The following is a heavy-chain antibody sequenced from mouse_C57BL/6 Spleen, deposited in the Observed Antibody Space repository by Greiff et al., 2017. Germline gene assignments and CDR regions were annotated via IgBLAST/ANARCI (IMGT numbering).Heavy chain of an antibody. CDR3: ARSPYDYDAWFAY. D-gene: IGHD2-4*01. CDR2: INPSSGYT. J-gene: IGHJ3*01. V-gene: IGHV1-7*01. Sequence: QVQLKESGAELAKPGASVKLSCKASGYTFTSYWMHWVKQRPGQGLEWIGYINPSSGYTKYNQKFKDKATLTADKSSSTAYMQLSSLTYEDSAVYYCARSPYDYDAWFAYWGQGTLVTVSA. CDR1: GYTFTSYW.